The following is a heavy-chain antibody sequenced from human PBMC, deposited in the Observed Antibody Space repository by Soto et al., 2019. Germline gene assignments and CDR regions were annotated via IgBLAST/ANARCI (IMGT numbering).Heavy chain of an antibody. V-gene: IGHV3-23*01. CDR1: GFTFSSYA. CDR2: ISGSGGST. Sequence: GGSLRLSCAASGFTFSSYAMSWVRQAPGKGLEWVSAISGSGGSTYYADSVKGRFTISRDNSKNTLYLQMNSLRAEDTAVYYCAKLTNYYDSSGSLDYWGQGTLVTVSS. D-gene: IGHD3-22*01. J-gene: IGHJ4*02. CDR3: AKLTNYYDSSGSLDY.